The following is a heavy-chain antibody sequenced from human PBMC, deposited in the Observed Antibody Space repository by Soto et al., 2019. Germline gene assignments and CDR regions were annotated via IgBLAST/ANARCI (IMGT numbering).Heavy chain of an antibody. V-gene: IGHV3-15*07. D-gene: IGHD3-22*01. CDR2: VKSKTDGGTT. J-gene: IGHJ4*02. Sequence: GGSLRLSCAGSGFTFGNAWMNWVRQAPGKGLEWVGRVKSKTDGGTTDYVATVKGRFTISRDDSKNTLYLQMNSLKIEDTAVYYCTTDYYDSSGFRYWGQGTLVTVSS. CDR3: TTDYYDSSGFRY. CDR1: GFTFGNAW.